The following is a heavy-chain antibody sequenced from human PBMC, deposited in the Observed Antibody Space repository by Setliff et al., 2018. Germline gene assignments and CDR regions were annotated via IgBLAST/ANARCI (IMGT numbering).Heavy chain of an antibody. V-gene: IGHV1-69*06. CDR2: IIPIFGTA. CDR1: GGSFSSYA. Sequence: SVKVSCKASGGSFSSYAIIWVRQAPGQGLEWMGGIIPIFGTANYAQKFQGRVTITVDKSTNTAYMELRSLTSEDTAVYYCARSAIRGTTKKYYYYMDVWGKGTTVTVSS. J-gene: IGHJ6*03. D-gene: IGHD1-7*01. CDR3: ARSAIRGTTKKYYYYMDV.